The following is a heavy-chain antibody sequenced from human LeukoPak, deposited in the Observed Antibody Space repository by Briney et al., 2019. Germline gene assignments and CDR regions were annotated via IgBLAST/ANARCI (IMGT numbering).Heavy chain of an antibody. V-gene: IGHV4-34*01. Sequence: SETLSLTCAVYDGSFSGYYCSWIRQPPGKGLEWIGEINHSGSANYNPSLKSRVTILLDMSKNQFSLNLSSVTAADTAVYYCARRPRGVIIKTWFDSWGQGTLVTVSS. J-gene: IGHJ5*01. D-gene: IGHD3-10*01. CDR2: INHSGSA. CDR3: ARRPRGVIIKTWFDS. CDR1: DGSFSGYY.